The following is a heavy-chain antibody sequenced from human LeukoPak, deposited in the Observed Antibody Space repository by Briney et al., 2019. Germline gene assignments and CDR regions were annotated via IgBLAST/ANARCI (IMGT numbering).Heavy chain of an antibody. CDR2: IKQDGSEK. CDR1: GFTFSSYA. Sequence: PGGSLRLSCAASGFTFSSYAMSWVRQAPGKGLEWVANIKQDGSEKHYVDSVKGRFTISRDNAKNSLYLQMNSLRAEDTALYYCAKGSYRVTTVRGVIITFEGHYMDVWGKGTTVTISS. V-gene: IGHV3-7*03. D-gene: IGHD3-10*01. CDR3: AKGSYRVTTVRGVIITFEGHYMDV. J-gene: IGHJ6*03.